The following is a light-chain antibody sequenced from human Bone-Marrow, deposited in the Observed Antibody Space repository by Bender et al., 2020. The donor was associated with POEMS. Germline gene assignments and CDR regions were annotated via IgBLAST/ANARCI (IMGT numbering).Light chain of an antibody. CDR1: GSNIGGYP. Sequence: QSVLTQPPSVSGTPGQRVTISCSGSGSNIGGYPVNWYQQLPGTAPRLLIYTNNERPSGVPDRFSGSKSGTSASLAITGLQSDDEADYYCASHAGSTCLFGGGTKVTVL. V-gene: IGLV1-44*01. CDR3: ASHAGSTCL. J-gene: IGLJ2*01. CDR2: TNN.